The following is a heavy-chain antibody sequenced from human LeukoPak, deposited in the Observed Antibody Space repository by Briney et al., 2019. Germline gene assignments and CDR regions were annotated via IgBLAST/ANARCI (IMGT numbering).Heavy chain of an antibody. D-gene: IGHD5-24*01. J-gene: IGHJ5*02. Sequence: GGSLRLSCAAAGFTFSNYWMIWVRQAPGKGLEWVANIKQDGSEKRYADSVRGRFTVSRDNAHTSLYLQMSSLRAEDTALYFCARASDPWLQLTWGQGTLVTVSS. CDR2: IKQDGSEK. V-gene: IGHV3-7*05. CDR1: GFTFSNYW. CDR3: ARASDPWLQLT.